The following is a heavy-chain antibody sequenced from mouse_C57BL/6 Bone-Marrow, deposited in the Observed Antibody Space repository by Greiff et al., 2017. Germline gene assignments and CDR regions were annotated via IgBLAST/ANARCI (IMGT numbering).Heavy chain of an antibody. J-gene: IGHJ4*01. Sequence: EVQLQQSGPELVKPGASVKMSCKASGYTFTDYNMHWVKQSHGKSLEWIGYINPKNGGTSYNEKFKGKATLTVNKSSSTAYMELRSLTSEDSAVYYCAREGVNYGGAMDFGGQGPSVTVS. D-gene: IGHD1-1*01. CDR2: INPKNGGT. CDR3: AREGVNYGGAMDF. CDR1: GYTFTDYN. V-gene: IGHV1-22*01.